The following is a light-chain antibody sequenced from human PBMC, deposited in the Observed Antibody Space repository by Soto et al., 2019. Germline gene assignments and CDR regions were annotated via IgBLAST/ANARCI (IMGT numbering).Light chain of an antibody. CDR3: QQYNTWPLT. CDR1: HRVSSY. V-gene: IGKV3-15*01. J-gene: IGKJ4*01. CDR2: ATS. Sequence: EIVMTQSPATLSVSPGERATLSCRASHRVSSYLAWYQQKPGQAPRLLIYATSTRATGIPARFSGSGSGTEFTLTISSLQSEDFAVYYCQQYNTWPLTFGGGTKVEIK.